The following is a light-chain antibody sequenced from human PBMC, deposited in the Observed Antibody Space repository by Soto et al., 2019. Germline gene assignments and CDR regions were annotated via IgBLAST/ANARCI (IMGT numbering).Light chain of an antibody. CDR2: AAS. J-gene: IGKJ4*01. CDR1: QGIRND. Sequence: AIQMTQSPSSLSASVGDRVTITCRASQGIRNDLGWYQQKPGKAPKLLIYAASSLQSGVPSRFSGSGSGTDFTLTINSLQPEDFATYYCLQDYNYTLTFGGGTKVEIK. V-gene: IGKV1-6*01. CDR3: LQDYNYTLT.